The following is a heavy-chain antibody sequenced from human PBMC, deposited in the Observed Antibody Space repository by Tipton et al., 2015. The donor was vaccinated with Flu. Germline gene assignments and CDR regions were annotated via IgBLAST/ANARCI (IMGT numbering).Heavy chain of an antibody. Sequence: LVQSGAEVKKPGASVKVSCKASGYIFTTYGVSWVRQAPGQGLEWMGWISGFNGNANYAQKVQGRVTMTTDTSTSTAYMELRSLISDDTAVYYCGRGGDCSRTSCLGPDYYGMDVWGQGTTVTVSS. J-gene: IGHJ6*02. D-gene: IGHD2-2*01. CDR1: GYIFTTYG. CDR2: ISGFNGNA. CDR3: GRGGDCSRTSCLGPDYYGMDV. V-gene: IGHV1-18*01.